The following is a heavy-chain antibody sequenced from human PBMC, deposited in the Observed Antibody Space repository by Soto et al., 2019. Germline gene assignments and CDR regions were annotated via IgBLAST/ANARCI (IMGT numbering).Heavy chain of an antibody. D-gene: IGHD6-13*01. Sequence: VGSLRLSCAASGFTFSGSAMHWVRQASGKGLEWVGRIRSKANSYATAYAASVKGRFTISRGDSKNTAYLQMNSLKTEDTAVYYCTTVSTGHSSSWYVYWGQGTLVTAPQ. CDR3: TTVSTGHSSSWYVY. J-gene: IGHJ4*02. V-gene: IGHV3-73*01. CDR2: IRSKANSYAT. CDR1: GFTFSGSA.